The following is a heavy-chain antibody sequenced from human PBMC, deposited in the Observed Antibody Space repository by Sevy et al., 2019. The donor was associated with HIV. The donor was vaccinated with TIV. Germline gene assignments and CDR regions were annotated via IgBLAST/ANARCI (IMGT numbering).Heavy chain of an antibody. V-gene: IGHV3-30*18. J-gene: IGHJ6*02. CDR2: ISNDGSDK. CDR3: WNTGGRFDGSSRLYYDYSLDV. D-gene: IGHD2-8*01. CDR1: GFIFKNYG. Sequence: GGSLRLSCAVSGFIFKNYGMHWVRQAPGKGLEWVALISNDGSDKSYADSVKGRITISRDNSKDTLYLQMNSLRTEDTTVYYCWNTGGRFDGSSRLYYDYSLDVWGQGTTVTVSS.